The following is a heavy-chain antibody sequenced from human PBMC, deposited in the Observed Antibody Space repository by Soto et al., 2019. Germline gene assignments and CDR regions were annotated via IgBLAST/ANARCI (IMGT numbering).Heavy chain of an antibody. Sequence: SETLSLTCTVSGDSITNSDYYWNWIRQSPGKGLEWIASIDYSGNTYYNPSLKSRVVISADTSKNLFSLKLRSVTAPDTALYFRARDGLYYYGFDVWGQGTTV. CDR3: ARDGLYYYGFDV. CDR2: IDYSGNT. CDR1: GDSITNSDYY. V-gene: IGHV4-30-4*01. J-gene: IGHJ6*01.